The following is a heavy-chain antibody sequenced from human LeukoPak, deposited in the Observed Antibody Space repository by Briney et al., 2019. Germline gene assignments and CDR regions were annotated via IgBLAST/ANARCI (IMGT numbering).Heavy chain of an antibody. Sequence: SETLSLTCTVSGGSISSSSYYWGWIRQPPGKGLEWIGSIYYSGSTYYNSSLKSRVTISVDTSKNQFSLKLSSVTAADTAVYYCARVRFSAAAGRKFDYWGQGTLVTVSS. V-gene: IGHV4-39*07. D-gene: IGHD6-13*01. CDR3: ARVRFSAAAGRKFDY. CDR1: GGSISSSSYY. CDR2: IYYSGST. J-gene: IGHJ4*02.